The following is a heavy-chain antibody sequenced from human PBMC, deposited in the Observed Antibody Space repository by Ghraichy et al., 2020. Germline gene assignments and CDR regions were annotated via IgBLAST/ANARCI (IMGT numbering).Heavy chain of an antibody. CDR2: INHSGST. D-gene: IGHD3-22*01. V-gene: IGHV4-34*01. CDR3: ARSNYYDSSGYYYVDY. Sequence: SETLSLTCAVYGGSFSGYYWSWIRQPPGKGLEWIGEINHSGSTNYNPSLKSRVTISVDTSKNQFSLRLTSVTAADTAVYYCARSNYYDSSGYYYVDYWGQGTLVTVSS. CDR1: GGSFSGYY. J-gene: IGHJ4*02.